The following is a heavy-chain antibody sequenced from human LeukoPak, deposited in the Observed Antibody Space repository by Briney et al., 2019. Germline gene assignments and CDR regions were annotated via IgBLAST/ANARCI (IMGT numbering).Heavy chain of an antibody. V-gene: IGHV3-23*01. Sequence: GGSLRLSCAASGFTFSSYAMSWVRQAPGKGLEWVSAISGSGGSTYYADSVKGRFTISRDNSKNTLYLQMNSLRAEDTAVYYCAKRGEVPTLFEYRFMDYWGQGTLVTVSS. D-gene: IGHD2-2*01. CDR2: ISGSGGST. CDR3: AKRGEVPTLFEYRFMDY. CDR1: GFTFSSYA. J-gene: IGHJ4*02.